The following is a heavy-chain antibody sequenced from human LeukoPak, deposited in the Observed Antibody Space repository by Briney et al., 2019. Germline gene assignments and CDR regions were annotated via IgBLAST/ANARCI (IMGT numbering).Heavy chain of an antibody. CDR3: ARGPTISETGYFDY. V-gene: IGHV4-34*01. D-gene: IGHD1-1*01. CDR2: VNHRGDT. Sequence: SETLSLTCAVHGGSFTGYYWSWIRQSPGKGLQWIAEVNHRGDTNYNPSVKGRVTISVDTSKNQFSLKVTSLTAADTAVYYCARGPTISETGYFDYWGQGTLVTVSS. J-gene: IGHJ4*03. CDR1: GGSFTGYY.